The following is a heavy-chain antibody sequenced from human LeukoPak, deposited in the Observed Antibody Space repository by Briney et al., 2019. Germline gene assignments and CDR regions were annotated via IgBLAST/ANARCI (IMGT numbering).Heavy chain of an antibody. D-gene: IGHD6-19*01. CDR3: TRDKSGYSSGLDY. Sequence: GGSLRLSCTASGXTLSSFGMHWVRQAPGKGLEWVAVISDDGSNTYYADSVKGRFTISRDNSKNTLYLQLNSLRTEDTAVYYCTRDKSGYSSGLDYWGQGTLVTVSS. CDR1: GXTLSSFG. CDR2: ISDDGSNT. V-gene: IGHV3-30*03. J-gene: IGHJ4*02.